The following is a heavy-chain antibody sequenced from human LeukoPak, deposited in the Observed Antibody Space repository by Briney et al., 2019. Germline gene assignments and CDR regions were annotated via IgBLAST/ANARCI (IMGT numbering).Heavy chain of an antibody. CDR1: SGSISSYY. CDR3: ARYDVWGSYRAFDY. Sequence: KTSETLSLTCTVSSGSISSYYWSWIRQPAGKGLEWIGRIYTSGSTNYNPSLKSRVTISVDTSKNQFSLKLSSVTAADTAVYYCARYDVWGSYRAFDYWGQGTLVTVSS. CDR2: IYTSGST. V-gene: IGHV4-4*07. D-gene: IGHD3-16*02. J-gene: IGHJ4*02.